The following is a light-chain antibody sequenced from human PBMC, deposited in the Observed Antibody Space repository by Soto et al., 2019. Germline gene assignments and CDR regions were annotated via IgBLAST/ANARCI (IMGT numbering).Light chain of an antibody. CDR2: SND. CDR1: SSNIGSNT. CDR3: AAWEGSLNGRV. V-gene: IGLV1-44*01. Sequence: QSVLTQPPSASGTPGQRVTISCSGSSSNIGSNTINWYQQLPGTAPKLLIYSNDQRPSGVPDRFSCSKSGTSASLAISGLQSEDEADYYCAAWEGSLNGRVFGTGTKVTVL. J-gene: IGLJ1*01.